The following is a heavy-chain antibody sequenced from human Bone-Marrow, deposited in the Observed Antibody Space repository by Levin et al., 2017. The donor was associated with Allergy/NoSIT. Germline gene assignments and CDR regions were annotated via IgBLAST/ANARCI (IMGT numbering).Heavy chain of an antibody. Sequence: GGSLRLSCAASGFTFSTYSMNWVRQAPGKGLEWVSYISSSSSSIYYADSLKGRFTISRDNAKNSLYLQMNSLRDEDTAVYYCAREYSSSSGKCLDFWGQGTLVTVSS. J-gene: IGHJ4*02. V-gene: IGHV3-48*02. CDR3: AREYSSSSGKCLDF. CDR1: GFTFSTYS. CDR2: ISSSSSSI. D-gene: IGHD6-6*01.